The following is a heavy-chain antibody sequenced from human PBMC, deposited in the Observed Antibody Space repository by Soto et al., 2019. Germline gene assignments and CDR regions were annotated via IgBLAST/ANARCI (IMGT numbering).Heavy chain of an antibody. V-gene: IGHV3-7*01. CDR1: GFTFSSYW. J-gene: IGHJ4*02. CDR3: SPSLDY. CDR2: INQDGSEK. Sequence: PGGSLRLSCAASGFTFSSYWMDWVRQAPGKGLEWVANINQDGSEKHYVDSVKGRFTISRDNAKNSQYLQMGSLTAEDSALYYCSPSLDYWGQGTLVTVSS.